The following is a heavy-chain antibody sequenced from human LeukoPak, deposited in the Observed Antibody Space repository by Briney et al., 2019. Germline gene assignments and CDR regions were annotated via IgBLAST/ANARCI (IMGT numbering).Heavy chain of an antibody. V-gene: IGHV4-39*07. CDR3: AREYYYDSSGYANSNWFDP. Sequence: PSETLSLTCTVSGGSISSSSYYWGWIRQPPGKGLEWIGSIYYSGSTYYNPSLKSRVTISVHTSKNQFSLKLSSVTAADTAVYYCAREYYYDSSGYANSNWFDPWGQGTLVTVSS. J-gene: IGHJ5*02. CDR1: GGSISSSSYY. D-gene: IGHD3-22*01. CDR2: IYYSGST.